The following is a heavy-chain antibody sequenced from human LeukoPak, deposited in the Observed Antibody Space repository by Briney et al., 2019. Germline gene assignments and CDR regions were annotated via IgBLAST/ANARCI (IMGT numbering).Heavy chain of an antibody. V-gene: IGHV3-30-3*02. D-gene: IGHD3-10*01. Sequence: QSGGSLRLSCAASGFIFSSYNIQWVRQAPGKGLEWVAVISFDGGNKNYADSVKGRFTISRDNSKNTLYLQMNSLRAEDTAVYYCAKNLGQVRGVTTPFDYWGQGTLVTVSS. CDR3: AKNLGQVRGVTTPFDY. CDR2: ISFDGGNK. CDR1: GFIFSSYN. J-gene: IGHJ4*02.